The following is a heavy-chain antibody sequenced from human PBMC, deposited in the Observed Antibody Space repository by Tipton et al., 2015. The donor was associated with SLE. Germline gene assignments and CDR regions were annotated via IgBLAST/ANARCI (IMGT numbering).Heavy chain of an antibody. Sequence: QLVQSGAEVKKPGSSVKVSCKASGGTFSSYAISWVRQAPGQGLEWMGGIIPIFGTANYAQKFQGRVTITADESTSTAYMELSSLRSEDTAVYYCAREGMGYCSGGSCFFDYWGQGTLVTVSS. J-gene: IGHJ4*02. D-gene: IGHD2-15*01. V-gene: IGHV1-69*01. CDR2: IIPIFGTA. CDR3: AREGMGYCSGGSCFFDY. CDR1: GGTFSSYA.